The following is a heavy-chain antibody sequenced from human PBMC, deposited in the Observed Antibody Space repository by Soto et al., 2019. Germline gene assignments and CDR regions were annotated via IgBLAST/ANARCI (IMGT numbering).Heavy chain of an antibody. CDR1: GGSIRSYY. D-gene: IGHD1-26*01. CDR3: ARMPYTGSNPPFDY. Sequence: LSLTCTVSGGSIRSYYWSWIRQSPGKGLEMIGYVYYSGSTIYNPSLKSRVTISVDTSNNQFSLKLSSVTAADTAVYYCARMPYTGSNPPFDYWGRGTLVTVSS. J-gene: IGHJ4*02. V-gene: IGHV4-59*01. CDR2: VYYSGST.